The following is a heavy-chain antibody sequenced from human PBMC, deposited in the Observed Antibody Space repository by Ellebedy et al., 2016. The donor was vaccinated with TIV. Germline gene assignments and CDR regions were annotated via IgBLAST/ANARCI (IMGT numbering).Heavy chain of an antibody. V-gene: IGHV4-39*01. Sequence: MPSETLSLTCTVSGGSISSSSYYWGWIRQPPGKGLEWIGSIYYSGSTYYNPSLKSRVTISVDTSKNQFSLKLSSVTAADTAVYYCARHELKWLQLRAFDYWGQGTLVTVSS. CDR3: ARHELKWLQLRAFDY. CDR2: IYYSGST. CDR1: GGSISSSSYY. D-gene: IGHD5-24*01. J-gene: IGHJ4*02.